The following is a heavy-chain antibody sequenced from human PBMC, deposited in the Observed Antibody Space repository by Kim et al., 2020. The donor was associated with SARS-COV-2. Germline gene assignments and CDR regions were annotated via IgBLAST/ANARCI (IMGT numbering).Heavy chain of an antibody. CDR2: MSGSGGST. CDR1: GFTFSSYA. J-gene: IGHJ5*02. V-gene: IGHV3-23*01. CDR3: AAAYYYGSGAWDP. Sequence: GGSLRLSCAASGFTFSSYAMTWVRRAPGKGLEWVSSMSGSGGSTYHADSVKGRFTISRDNSKNTLYLQMNSLRVEDTAAYFCAAAYYYGSGAWDPWGQGTLVTVSA. D-gene: IGHD3-10*01.